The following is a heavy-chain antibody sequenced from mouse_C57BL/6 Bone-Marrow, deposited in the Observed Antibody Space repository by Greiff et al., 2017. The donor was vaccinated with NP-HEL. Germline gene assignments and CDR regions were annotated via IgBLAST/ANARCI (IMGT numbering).Heavy chain of an antibody. CDR3: ARERAYGNYVYFDV. CDR2: INPNNGGT. D-gene: IGHD2-1*01. CDR1: GYTFTDYN. Sequence: VQLQQSGPELVKPGASVKIPCKASGYTFTDYNMDWVKQSHGKSLEWIGDINPNNGGTIYNQKFKGKATLTVDKSSSTAYMELRSLTSEDTAVYYCARERAYGNYVYFDVWGTGTTVTVSS. J-gene: IGHJ1*03. V-gene: IGHV1-18*01.